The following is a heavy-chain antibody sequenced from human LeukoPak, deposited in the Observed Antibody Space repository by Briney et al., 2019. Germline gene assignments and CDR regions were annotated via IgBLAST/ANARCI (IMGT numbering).Heavy chain of an antibody. CDR3: TRGTGSYYSLGY. Sequence: GGSLRLSCAVSGFTFSSYWMHWVRQAPGKGLVWVSRINSDGSSTICADSVQGRFTISRDNAKNTLYLQMNSLRAEDTAVYFCTRGTGSYYSLGYWGQGTLVTVSS. V-gene: IGHV3-74*01. CDR2: INSDGSST. J-gene: IGHJ4*02. D-gene: IGHD3-10*01. CDR1: GFTFSSYW.